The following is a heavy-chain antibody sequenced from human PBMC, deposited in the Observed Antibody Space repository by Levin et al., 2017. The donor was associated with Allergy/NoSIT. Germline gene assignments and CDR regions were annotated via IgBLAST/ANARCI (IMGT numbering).Heavy chain of an antibody. D-gene: IGHD3-10*01. V-gene: IGHV1-2*02. J-gene: IGHJ5*02. CDR2: INPNSGGT. CDR1: GYTFTGYY. Sequence: GGSLRLSCKASGYTFTGYYMHWVRQAPGQGLEWMGWINPNSGGTNYAQKFQGRVTMTRDTSISTAYMELSRLRSDDTAVYYCARDLGVRGVIGPPTNWFDPWGQGTLVTVSS. CDR3: ARDLGVRGVIGPPTNWFDP.